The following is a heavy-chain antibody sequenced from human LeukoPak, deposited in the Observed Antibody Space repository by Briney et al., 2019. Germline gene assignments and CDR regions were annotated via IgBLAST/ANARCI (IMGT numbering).Heavy chain of an antibody. Sequence: GRSLRHSCAASGFTFDVYAMHGARPARGMGLEWVAGLSWCSGSIRYADSVEGRLTISSVHAKNSLYLQMNGLRAEGMALYYCAKDISLTVRSSWDDWGKGTRVTVSS. J-gene: IGHJ4*02. CDR2: LSWCSGSI. CDR1: GFTFDVYA. D-gene: IGHD6-13*01. CDR3: AKDISLTVRSSWDD. V-gene: IGHV3-9*03.